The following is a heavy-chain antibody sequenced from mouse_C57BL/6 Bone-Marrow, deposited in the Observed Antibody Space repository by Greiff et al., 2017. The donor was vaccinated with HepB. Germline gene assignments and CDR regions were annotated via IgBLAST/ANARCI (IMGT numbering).Heavy chain of an antibody. D-gene: IGHD1-1*01. V-gene: IGHV5-17*01. CDR3: ARRYYGSSYD. Sequence: EVKLVESGGGLVKPGGSLKLSCAASGFTFSDYGMHWVRQAPEKGLEWVAYISSGGSTINYADTVKGRFTISRDNAKNTLCRQMTRLRSADTAMYYCARRYYGSSYDWGQGTLVTVSA. CDR1: GFTFSDYG. CDR2: ISSGGSTI. J-gene: IGHJ3*01.